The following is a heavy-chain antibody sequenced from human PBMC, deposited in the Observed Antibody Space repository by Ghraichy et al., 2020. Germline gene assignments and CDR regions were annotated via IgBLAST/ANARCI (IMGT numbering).Heavy chain of an antibody. CDR2: INHSGST. CDR1: GGSFSGYY. V-gene: IGHV4-34*01. Sequence: SETLSLTCAVYGGSFSGYYWSWIRQPPGKGLEWIGEINHSGSTNYNPSLKSRVTISVDTSKNQFSLKLSSVTAADTAVYYCARGAPNYAIYYFDYWGQGTLVTVSS. J-gene: IGHJ4*02. D-gene: IGHD4/OR15-4a*01. CDR3: ARGAPNYAIYYFDY.